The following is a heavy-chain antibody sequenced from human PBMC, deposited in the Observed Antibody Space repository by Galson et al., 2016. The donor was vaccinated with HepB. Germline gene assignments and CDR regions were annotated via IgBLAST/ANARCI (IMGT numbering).Heavy chain of an antibody. CDR2: ISWNSGTI. CDR1: GFTCDDYA. CDR3: TKDVSGATGSTSWFDS. J-gene: IGHJ5*01. V-gene: IGHV3-9*01. D-gene: IGHD1-1*01. Sequence: SLRLSCAASGFTCDDYAMHWVRQAPGKGLEWVSGISWNSGTIFYADSVRGRFTISRDNAKNSLFLQMKSLRPEDTALYYCTKDVSGATGSTSWFDSWGQGILVTVSS.